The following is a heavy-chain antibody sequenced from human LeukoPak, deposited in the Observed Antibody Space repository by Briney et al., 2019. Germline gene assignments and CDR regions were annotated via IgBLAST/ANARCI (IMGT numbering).Heavy chain of an antibody. V-gene: IGHV1-69*13. CDR3: ARGYLDYYDSSGYPYYFDY. Sequence: SVKVSCKASGGTFSSYAISWVRQAPGQGLEWMGGIIPIFGTANYAQKFQGRVTVTADESTSTAYMELSSLRSEDTAVYYCARGYLDYYDSSGYPYYFDYWGQGTLVTVSS. CDR2: IIPIFGTA. J-gene: IGHJ4*02. D-gene: IGHD3-22*01. CDR1: GGTFSSYA.